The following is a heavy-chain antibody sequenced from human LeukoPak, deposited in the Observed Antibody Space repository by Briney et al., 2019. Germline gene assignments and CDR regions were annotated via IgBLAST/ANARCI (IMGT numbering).Heavy chain of an antibody. CDR1: GFTFSTYW. V-gene: IGHV3-7*01. J-gene: IGHJ4*02. CDR3: ANSFEGVSYFDY. D-gene: IGHD2-21*01. CDR2: IKADGGEK. Sequence: GGSLRLSCAASGFTFSTYWMNWFRQTPGKGLEWVAKIKADGGEKDHVASVKGRFTISRDNAKNSLCLQMNSLRVEDTAVYYCANSFEGVSYFDYWGQGTLVTVSS.